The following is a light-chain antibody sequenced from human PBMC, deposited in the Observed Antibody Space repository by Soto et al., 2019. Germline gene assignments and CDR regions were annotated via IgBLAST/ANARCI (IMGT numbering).Light chain of an antibody. CDR3: QQYGSSPT. Sequence: ETVLTQSPGTLSLSPGERATLSCRSSQSVSSNYLAWYQQKPGQAPRLLIYDVSSRATGIPDRFSGSGSGTDFTLTLSRLEPEDFAMYYCQQYGSSPTFGQGTKVEIK. CDR1: QSVSSNY. V-gene: IGKV3-20*01. J-gene: IGKJ1*01. CDR2: DVS.